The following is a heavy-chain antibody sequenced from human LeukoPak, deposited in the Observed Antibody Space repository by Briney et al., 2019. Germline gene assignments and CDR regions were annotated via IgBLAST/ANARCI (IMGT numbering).Heavy chain of an antibody. Sequence: SQTLSLTCAVSGVSISSGGYSWSWIRQPPGKGLEWIGYIYHSGSTYYNPSLKSRVTISVDRSKNQFSLKLSSVTAADTAVYYCARNYGSGSGDYYYGMDVWGNGTTVTVSS. CDR1: GVSISSGGYS. J-gene: IGHJ6*04. V-gene: IGHV4-30-2*01. D-gene: IGHD3-10*01. CDR3: ARNYGSGSGDYYYGMDV. CDR2: IYHSGST.